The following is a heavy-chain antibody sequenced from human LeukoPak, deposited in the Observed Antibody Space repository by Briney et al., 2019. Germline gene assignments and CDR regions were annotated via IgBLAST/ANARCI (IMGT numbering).Heavy chain of an antibody. CDR2: IYYSGST. Sequence: KPSETLSLTCTVSGGSISSSSYYWGWIRQPPGKGLEWIGSIYYSGSTYYNPSLKSRVTISVDTSKNQFSLKLSSVTAADTAVYYCAINYYGSGSLLDYWGQGTLVTVSS. CDR1: GGSISSSSYY. J-gene: IGHJ4*02. D-gene: IGHD3-10*01. V-gene: IGHV4-39*01. CDR3: AINYYGSGSLLDY.